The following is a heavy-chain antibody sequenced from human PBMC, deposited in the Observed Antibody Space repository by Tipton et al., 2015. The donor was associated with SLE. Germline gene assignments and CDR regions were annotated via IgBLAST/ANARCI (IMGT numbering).Heavy chain of an antibody. CDR3: ASLELLRNY. D-gene: IGHD1-26*01. V-gene: IGHV3-74*01. CDR2: INSDGSST. J-gene: IGHJ4*02. Sequence: SLRLSCSASGFTFSTYAFHWVRQAPGKGLVWVSRINSDGSSTSYADSVKGRFTISRDNAKNTLYLQMNSLRVEDTAVYYCASLELLRNYWGQGTLVTVSS. CDR1: GFTFSTYA.